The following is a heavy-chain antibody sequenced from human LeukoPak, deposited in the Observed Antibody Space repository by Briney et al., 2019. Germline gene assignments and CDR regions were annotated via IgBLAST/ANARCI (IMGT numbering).Heavy chain of an antibody. V-gene: IGHV4-59*07. CDR1: GASIINYY. J-gene: IGHJ6*03. D-gene: IGHD5-18*01. CDR3: ARCGGNSFGFLLRYMDV. CDR2: IYYSGST. Sequence: SDTLSLTCTVAGASIINYYWSCIHQPPGTGLDLIGYIYYSGSTNYNPSLKSRVTISLDTSKNQLSLNLSSVTAADTAVYYCARCGGNSFGFLLRYMDVWGKGTTVTVSS.